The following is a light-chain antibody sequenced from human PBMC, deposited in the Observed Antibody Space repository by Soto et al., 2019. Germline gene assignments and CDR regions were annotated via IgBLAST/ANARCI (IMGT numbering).Light chain of an antibody. V-gene: IGLV2-23*01. Sequence: QSVLTQPASVSASPGQSITIPCTGTSSDVGSYNLVFWFQQHPGKVPKLLIYEGTKRPSGLSDRFSGSKSGTTASLTISGLQAEDEAHYYCYSYAGENLYVFGTGTKVTVL. CDR1: SSDVGSYNL. CDR2: EGT. J-gene: IGLJ1*01. CDR3: YSYAGENLYV.